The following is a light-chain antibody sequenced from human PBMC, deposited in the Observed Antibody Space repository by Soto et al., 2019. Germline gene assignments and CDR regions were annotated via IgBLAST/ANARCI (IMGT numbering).Light chain of an antibody. Sequence: DIQMTHSPSTLSASVGDRVTITCRASQSISSWLAWYQQKPGKAPKLLIFDASSLESGVPSRFSGSGSGAEFTLTISSLQPDDSATYYCQKYNSYSPLTFGGGTKVEIX. CDR2: DAS. V-gene: IGKV1-5*01. CDR3: QKYNSYSPLT. J-gene: IGKJ4*01. CDR1: QSISSW.